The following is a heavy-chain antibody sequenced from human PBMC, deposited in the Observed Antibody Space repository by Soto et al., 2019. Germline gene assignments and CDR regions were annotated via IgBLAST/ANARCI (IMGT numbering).Heavy chain of an antibody. V-gene: IGHV1-46*01. CDR1: GYTFTSYY. J-gene: IGHJ4*02. CDR2: INPGGGST. D-gene: IGHD4-17*01. CDR3: ARDATNGAYFDY. Sequence: ASVKVFCKASGYTFTSYYIHWVRQAPGQGLEWMGVINPGGGSTSYAQKLHGRVTMTRDTSTTTVYMELSSLRSEDAPVYYCARDATNGAYFDYWGQGTLVTVSS.